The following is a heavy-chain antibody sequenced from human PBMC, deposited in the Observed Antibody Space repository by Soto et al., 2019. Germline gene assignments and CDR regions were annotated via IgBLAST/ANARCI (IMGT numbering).Heavy chain of an antibody. CDR1: GFTFSSYW. Sequence: GGSLRLSCAASGFTFSSYWMSWVRQAPGKGLEWVTNIKQDGSEKYYVDSVKGRFTISRDNAKNSLYLQMNSLRAEDTAVYYCARDRGWELGPGDYWGQGTLVTVSS. J-gene: IGHJ4*02. CDR2: IKQDGSEK. D-gene: IGHD1-26*01. CDR3: ARDRGWELGPGDY. V-gene: IGHV3-7*01.